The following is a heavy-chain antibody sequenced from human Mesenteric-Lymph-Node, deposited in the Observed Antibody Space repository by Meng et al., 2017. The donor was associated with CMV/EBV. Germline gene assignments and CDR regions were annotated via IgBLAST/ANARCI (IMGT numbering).Heavy chain of an antibody. D-gene: IGHD3-22*01. V-gene: IGHV4-31*02. J-gene: IGHJ6*02. CDR1: GYY. Sequence: GYYWGWIRQHPGQGLEWLGYISYSGSTYYNPSLKSRVTISVDTSKNQFSLKLSSVTAADTAVYYCARTFGYYDSSGYYYYYYGMDVWGQGTTVTVSS. CDR2: ISYSGST. CDR3: ARTFGYYDSSGYYYYYYGMDV.